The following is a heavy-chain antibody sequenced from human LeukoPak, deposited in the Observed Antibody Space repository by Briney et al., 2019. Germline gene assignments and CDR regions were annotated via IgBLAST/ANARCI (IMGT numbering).Heavy chain of an antibody. Sequence: GGSLRLSCAASGFTLSSYAMSWVRQGPGKGLEWVSAISVSGNTYHADSVKGRFTISRDSSKNTLYLQMNSLRAGDAAVYYCAKRGWMDFWSGYYQSHYYYYYMDVWGKGTTVTVSS. CDR3: AKRGWMDFWSGYYQSHYYYYYMDV. D-gene: IGHD3-3*01. V-gene: IGHV3-23*01. J-gene: IGHJ6*03. CDR1: GFTLSSYA. CDR2: ISVSGNT.